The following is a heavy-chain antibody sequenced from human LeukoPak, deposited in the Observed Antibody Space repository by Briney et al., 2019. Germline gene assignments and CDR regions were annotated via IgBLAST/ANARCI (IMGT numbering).Heavy chain of an antibody. CDR1: GGTVSSYV. V-gene: IGHV1-69*01. J-gene: IGHJ3*02. Sequence: SVKVSCKASGGTVSSYVISWVRQAPGRGLEWMGGIIPIYGTTNYAQKFQDRVTITADESTSTAYMELSSLRSEDTAVYYCASVRSGPHGYCSGGSCYSSAAGAFDIWGQGTMVTVSS. CDR3: ASVRSGPHGYCSGGSCYSSAAGAFDI. CDR2: IIPIYGTT. D-gene: IGHD2-15*01.